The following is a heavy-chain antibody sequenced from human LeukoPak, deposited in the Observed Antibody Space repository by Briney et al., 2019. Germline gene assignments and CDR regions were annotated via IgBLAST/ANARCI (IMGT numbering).Heavy chain of an antibody. CDR3: ATFGVIVRNDYIDY. CDR2: VSYDGSDQ. D-gene: IGHD3-3*01. CDR1: GFTFNTYT. V-gene: IGHV3-30-3*01. Sequence: PGGSLRLSCAASGFTFNTYTMHWVRQAPGKGLQWVAVVSYDGSDQIYTDSVKGRFIISRDNSKSTIYLQMNSLRAEDTAVYYCATFGVIVRNDYIDYWGQGALVAVSS. J-gene: IGHJ4*02.